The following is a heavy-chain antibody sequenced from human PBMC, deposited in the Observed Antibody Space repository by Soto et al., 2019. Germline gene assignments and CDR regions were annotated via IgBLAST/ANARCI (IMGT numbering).Heavy chain of an antibody. CDR1: GFTFSSYA. CDR2: ISYDGSNK. CDR3: AREVEISDYYGMDV. J-gene: IGHJ6*02. D-gene: IGHD3-3*01. V-gene: IGHV3-30-3*01. Sequence: GGSLRLSCAASGFTFSSYAMHWVRQAPGKGLEWVAVISYDGSNKYYADSVKGRFTISRDNSKNTLYLQMNSLRAEDTAVYYCAREVEISDYYGMDVWGQGTTVIVSS.